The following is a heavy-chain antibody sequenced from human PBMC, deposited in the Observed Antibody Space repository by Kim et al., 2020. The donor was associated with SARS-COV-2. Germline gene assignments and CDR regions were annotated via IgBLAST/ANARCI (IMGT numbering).Heavy chain of an antibody. CDR1: GFTFSSYS. Sequence: GGSLRLSCAASGFTFSSYSMNWVRQAPGKGLEWVSSISSSSSYIYYADSVKGRFTISRDNAKNSLYLQMNSLRAEDTAVYYCARGRIQLWLNYYYYGMDVWGQGTTVTVSS. D-gene: IGHD5-18*01. J-gene: IGHJ6*02. CDR2: ISSSSSYI. V-gene: IGHV3-21*01. CDR3: ARGRIQLWLNYYYYGMDV.